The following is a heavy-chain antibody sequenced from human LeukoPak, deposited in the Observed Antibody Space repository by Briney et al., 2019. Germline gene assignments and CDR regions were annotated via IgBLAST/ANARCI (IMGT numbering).Heavy chain of an antibody. CDR2: MYYGGSP. V-gene: IGHV4-59*13. CDR1: GGSISSFY. D-gene: IGHD1-26*01. CDR3: VTGRYSYGWYDH. Sequence: SETLSLTCTVSGGSISSFYWSWIRQPPGKGLEWIGYMYYGGSPNYNPSLKSRVITSLDTSKKQFSLKLNSVTTADTAVYYCVTGRYSYGWYDHWGLGKLVTVSS. J-gene: IGHJ5*02.